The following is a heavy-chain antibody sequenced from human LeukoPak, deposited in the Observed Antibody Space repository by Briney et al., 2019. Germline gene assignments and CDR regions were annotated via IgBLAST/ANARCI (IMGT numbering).Heavy chain of an antibody. Sequence: PGGSLRLSCAASGFTVSSNYMSWVRQAPGKGLEWVPVIYSGGSTYYADSVKGRFTISRDNSKNTLYLQMNSLRAEDTAVYYCARDALYSGGFDYWGQGTLVTVSS. V-gene: IGHV3-66*01. J-gene: IGHJ4*02. D-gene: IGHD3-10*01. CDR2: IYSGGST. CDR3: ARDALYSGGFDY. CDR1: GFTVSSNY.